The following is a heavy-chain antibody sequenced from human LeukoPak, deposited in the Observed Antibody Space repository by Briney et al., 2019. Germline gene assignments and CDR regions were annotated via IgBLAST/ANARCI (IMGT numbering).Heavy chain of an antibody. D-gene: IGHD1-26*01. CDR3: ASNRKWADAFDI. Sequence: PSETLSLTCTVSGGSISSYYWSWIRQPAGKGLEWIGRIYTSGSTNYNPSLTSRVTMSVDTSKNQFSLKLSSVTAADTAVYYCASNRKWADAFDIWGQGTMVTVSS. V-gene: IGHV4-4*07. CDR1: GGSISSYY. CDR2: IYTSGST. J-gene: IGHJ3*02.